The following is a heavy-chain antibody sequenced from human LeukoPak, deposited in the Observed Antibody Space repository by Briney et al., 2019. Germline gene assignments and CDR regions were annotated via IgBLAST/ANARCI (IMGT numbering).Heavy chain of an antibody. CDR3: ARVLLSDYYDSSGYYD. Sequence: GGSLRLSCAASGFTFSSYSMNWVRQAPGKGLEWVSSISSSSSYIYYADSVKGRFTISRDNANKSLYLQMNSLRAEDTAVYYCARVLLSDYYDSSGYYDWGQGTLVTVSS. J-gene: IGHJ4*02. CDR1: GFTFSSYS. CDR2: ISSSSSYI. D-gene: IGHD3-22*01. V-gene: IGHV3-21*01.